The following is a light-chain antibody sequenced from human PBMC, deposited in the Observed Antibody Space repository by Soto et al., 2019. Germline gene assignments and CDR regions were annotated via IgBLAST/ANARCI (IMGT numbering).Light chain of an antibody. J-gene: IGLJ2*01. V-gene: IGLV2-8*01. Sequence: QSALTQPASVSGSPGQSITISCTGTSSDIGGYEYVSWYQQHPGKAPRLMIYEVLKRPSGVPDRFSGSKSGNTASLTVSGLQAEDEADYYCSSKAGRNIVIFGGGTKLTVL. CDR1: SSDIGGYEY. CDR2: EVL. CDR3: SSKAGRNIVI.